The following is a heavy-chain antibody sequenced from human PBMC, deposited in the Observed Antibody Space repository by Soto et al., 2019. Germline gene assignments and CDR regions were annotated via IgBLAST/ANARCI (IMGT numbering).Heavy chain of an antibody. V-gene: IGHV1-2*02. CDR2: INPKFGDT. J-gene: IGHJ6*02. Sequence: QVQLVQSGAEVKEPGDSVRVSCEASGYTFTDYYIHWVRRAPGQGLEWMGWINPKFGDTTYAQDFQGRVSMTRDMSISTVYMELSRLTSDDTAIYYCARNMDYYYGRGSGNGHGVWGQGTTVTVFS. CDR1: GYTFTDYY. D-gene: IGHD3-10*02. CDR3: ARNMDYYYGRGSGNGHGV.